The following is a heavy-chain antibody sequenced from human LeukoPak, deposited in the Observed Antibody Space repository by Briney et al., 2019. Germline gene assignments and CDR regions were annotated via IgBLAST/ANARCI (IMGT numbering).Heavy chain of an antibody. CDR1: GFTFSSYS. J-gene: IGHJ4*02. V-gene: IGHV3-21*01. Sequence: PGGSLRLSCAASGFTFSSYSMNWVRQAPGKGLEWVSSISSSSSYIYYADSVKGRFTISRDNAKNSLYLQMNSLRAEDTAVYYCARGDIAAAGTEGFDYWGQGTLVTVSS. CDR2: ISSSSSYI. CDR3: ARGDIAAAGTEGFDY. D-gene: IGHD6-13*01.